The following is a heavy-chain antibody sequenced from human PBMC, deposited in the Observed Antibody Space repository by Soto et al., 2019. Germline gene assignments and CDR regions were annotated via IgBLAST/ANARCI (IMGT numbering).Heavy chain of an antibody. CDR3: ARDFVPGYTGYSDY. V-gene: IGHV1-69*04. Sequence: SVKVSCKASGGTFTNHIITRVRQAPGQGPEWMGRIIPMLAITNYAQKFQGRVTITADKSTTTAYMEVSSLRPEDTAMYYCARDFVPGYTGYSDYWGQGTLVTVSS. CDR2: IIPMLAIT. D-gene: IGHD5-12*01. J-gene: IGHJ4*02. CDR1: GGTFTNHI.